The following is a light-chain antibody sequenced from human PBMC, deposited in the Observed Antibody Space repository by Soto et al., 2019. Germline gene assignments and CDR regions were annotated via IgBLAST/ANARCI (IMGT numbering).Light chain of an antibody. CDR1: QGIGND. V-gene: IGKV1-6*01. Sequence: AIQMTQSPSSLSAYVGDRVTITCRASQGIGNDLGWYQQRPGKAPKLLIYAASSLQSGVPSRFSGSGSGTDFTLTISSLQPEDFATYYCLQDYNYPRTFGQGTKVDIK. J-gene: IGKJ1*01. CDR2: AAS. CDR3: LQDYNYPRT.